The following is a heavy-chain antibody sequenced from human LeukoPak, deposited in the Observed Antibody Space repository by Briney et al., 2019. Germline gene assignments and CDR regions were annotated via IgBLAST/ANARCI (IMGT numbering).Heavy chain of an antibody. Sequence: GGSLRLSWTVSGFTVSSNSMSWVRQAAGKGLEWGSFIYSDNTHYSDSVKGRFTISRDNSKNTLYLQMNSLRAEDTAVYYCARRAGAYSHPYDYWGQGTLVTVSS. D-gene: IGHD4/OR15-4a*01. CDR3: ARRAGAYSHPYDY. CDR1: GFTVSSNS. J-gene: IGHJ4*02. V-gene: IGHV3-53*01. CDR2: IYSDNT.